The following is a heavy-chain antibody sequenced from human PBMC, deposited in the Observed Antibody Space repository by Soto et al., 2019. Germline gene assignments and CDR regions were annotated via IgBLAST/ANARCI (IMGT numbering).Heavy chain of an antibody. D-gene: IGHD1-26*01. CDR2: LYAEGST. V-gene: IGHV3-53*01. J-gene: IGHJ6*02. Sequence: PGGSLRLSCVASGLTVSQNYMAWVRQAPEMGPQWVSVLYAEGSTYYTESVKGRFTISRDPSKNTLFLQMDGLRAEDTAVYYCVRPRPSGENYGMDVWGQ. CDR1: GLTVSQNY. CDR3: VRPRPSGENYGMDV.